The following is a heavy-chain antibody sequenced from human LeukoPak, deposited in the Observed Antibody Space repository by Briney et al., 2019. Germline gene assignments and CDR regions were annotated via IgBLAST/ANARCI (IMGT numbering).Heavy chain of an antibody. D-gene: IGHD1-26*01. V-gene: IGHV4-39*01. CDR1: GGSISSCSYY. CDR3: ARLGSGSYYGDAFDI. Sequence: SETLSLTCTVSGGSISSCSYYWGWIRQPPGKGLVWIGSIYYSGSTYYNPSLKSRVTISVDTSKNQFSLKLSSVTAADTAVYYCARLGSGSYYGDAFDIWGQGTIVTVSS. CDR2: IYYSGST. J-gene: IGHJ3*02.